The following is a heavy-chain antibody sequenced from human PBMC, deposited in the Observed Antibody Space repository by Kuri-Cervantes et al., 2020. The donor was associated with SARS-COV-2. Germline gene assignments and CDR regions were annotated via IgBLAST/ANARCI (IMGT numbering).Heavy chain of an antibody. Sequence: GSLRLSCTVSGASISSSSYYWDWNRQPPGKGLEWIGSIYYTGSTYYNPSLKSRVTISVDTSKNQFSLKLTSVTAADTAVYYCARRSYYDFFTGYYTPFYMDVWGKGTTVTVSS. V-gene: IGHV4-39*01. CDR1: GASISSSSYY. D-gene: IGHD3-9*01. CDR2: IYYTGST. CDR3: ARRSYYDFFTGYYTPFYMDV. J-gene: IGHJ6*03.